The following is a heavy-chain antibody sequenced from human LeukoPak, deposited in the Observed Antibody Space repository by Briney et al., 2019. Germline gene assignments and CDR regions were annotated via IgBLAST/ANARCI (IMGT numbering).Heavy chain of an antibody. V-gene: IGHV4-59*02. D-gene: IGHD6-19*01. CDR1: GGSVSSYY. CDR3: AKGKDSVAGATNDY. Sequence: SETLSLTCTVSGGSVSSYYWSWIRQPPGKGLEWIGYIYYSGYTNYNPSLKSRVTISIDTSKNQFSLKLGSVTAADTAVYYCAKGKDSVAGATNDYWGQGTLVTVSS. J-gene: IGHJ4*02. CDR2: IYYSGYT.